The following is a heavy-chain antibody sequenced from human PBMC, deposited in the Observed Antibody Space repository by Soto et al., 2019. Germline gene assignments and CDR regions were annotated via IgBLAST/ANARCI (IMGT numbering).Heavy chain of an antibody. Sequence: ASVKGSCKSSGYTFTSYYIHWVRQAPGQGLEWMGIINPSGGSTSYAQKFQGRVTMTRDTSTSTVYMELSSLRSEDTAVYYCAREIAAAGSYYYGTDVWGQGTTVTVSS. V-gene: IGHV1-46*01. CDR1: GYTFTSYY. CDR3: AREIAAAGSYYYGTDV. CDR2: INPSGGST. D-gene: IGHD6-13*01. J-gene: IGHJ6*02.